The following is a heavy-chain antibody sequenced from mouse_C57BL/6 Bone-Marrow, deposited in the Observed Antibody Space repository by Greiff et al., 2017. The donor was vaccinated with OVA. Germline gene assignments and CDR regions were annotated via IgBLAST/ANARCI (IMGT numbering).Heavy chain of an antibody. V-gene: IGHV1-69*01. J-gene: IGHJ4*01. CDR2: IDPSDSYT. Sequence: QQSCKASGSTFTSYWMHWVKQRPGQGLEWIGEIDPSDSYTNYNQKFKGKSTLTVDKSSSTAYMQLSSLTSEDSAVYYCARSGISPSLLRTPLYAMDYWGQGTSVTVSS. CDR3: ARSGISPSLLRTPLYAMDY. CDR1: GSTFTSYW. D-gene: IGHD1-2*01.